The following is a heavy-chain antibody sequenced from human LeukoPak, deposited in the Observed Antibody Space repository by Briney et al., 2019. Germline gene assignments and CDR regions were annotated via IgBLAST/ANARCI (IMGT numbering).Heavy chain of an antibody. CDR2: IKQDGSEK. Sequence: PGGSLRLSCAASGFTFSSYWMSWVRQAPGKGLEWVANIKQDGSEKYYVDSAKGRFTISRDNAKNSLYLQMNSLRAEDTAVYYCAGGIGYNRPALDYWGQGTLVTVSS. J-gene: IGHJ4*02. CDR1: GFTFSSYW. D-gene: IGHD5-24*01. CDR3: AGGIGYNRPALDY. V-gene: IGHV3-7*01.